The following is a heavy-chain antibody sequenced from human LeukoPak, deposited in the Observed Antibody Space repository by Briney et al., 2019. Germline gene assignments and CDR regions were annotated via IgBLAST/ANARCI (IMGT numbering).Heavy chain of an antibody. V-gene: IGHV2-5*02. CDR1: GFSLSTSGVG. Sequence: SGPTLVNPTQTLRLTCTFSGFSLSTSGVGVGWIRQPPGKALEWLALIYGDDDKRYSPSLQSQLTITKDPSKDQVLLRMTNMDPVDTATYYCAHLEGGFSSDWYFQGFDYWGQGILVTVSS. J-gene: IGHJ4*02. CDR2: IYGDDDK. CDR3: AHLEGGFSSDWYFQGFDY. D-gene: IGHD6-13*01.